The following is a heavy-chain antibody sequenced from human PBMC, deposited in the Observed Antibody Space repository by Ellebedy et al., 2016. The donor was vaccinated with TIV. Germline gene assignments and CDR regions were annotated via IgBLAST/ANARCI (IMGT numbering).Heavy chain of an antibody. V-gene: IGHV1-69*13. D-gene: IGHD3-22*01. Sequence: ASVKVSCXASGGTFSSYAISWVRQAPGQGLEWMGGIIPIFGTANYAQKFQGRVTITADESTSTAYMELSSLRSDDTAVYYCARGSKRVITFTYYYYGMDVWGQGTTVTVSS. J-gene: IGHJ6*02. CDR2: IIPIFGTA. CDR3: ARGSKRVITFTYYYYGMDV. CDR1: GGTFSSYA.